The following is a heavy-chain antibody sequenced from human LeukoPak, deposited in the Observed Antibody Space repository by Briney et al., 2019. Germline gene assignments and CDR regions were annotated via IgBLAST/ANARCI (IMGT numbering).Heavy chain of an antibody. CDR3: ARDGGYSYIDALDI. CDR1: GYSISSGYY. J-gene: IGHJ3*02. CDR2: IYHSGST. Sequence: SETLSLTCTVSGYSISSGYYWGWIRQPPGKGLEWIGSIYHSGSTYYNPSLTSRVTISVDTSKNQFSLKLISVTAADTAVCFCARDGGYSYIDALDIWGQGTMVTVSS. D-gene: IGHD5-18*01. V-gene: IGHV4-38-2*02.